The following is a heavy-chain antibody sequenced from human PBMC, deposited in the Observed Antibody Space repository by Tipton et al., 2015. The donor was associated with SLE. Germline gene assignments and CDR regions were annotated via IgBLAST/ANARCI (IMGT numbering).Heavy chain of an antibody. V-gene: IGHV3-64*02. J-gene: IGHJ4*02. Sequence: SLRLSCAASGFTFSSYAMHWVRQAPGKGLEYVSAISSNGGSTYYADSVKGRFTISRDNAKNSLYLQMNSLRAEDTALYYCASSGIGDYWGQGTLVTVSS. D-gene: IGHD1-1*01. CDR3: ASSGIGDY. CDR1: GFTFSSYA. CDR2: ISSNGGST.